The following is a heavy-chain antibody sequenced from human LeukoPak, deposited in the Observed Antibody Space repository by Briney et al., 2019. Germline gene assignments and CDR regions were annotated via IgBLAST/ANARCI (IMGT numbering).Heavy chain of an antibody. CDR2: IYTSGST. V-gene: IGHV4-61*02. D-gene: IGHD6-6*01. J-gene: IGHJ6*03. CDR1: GGSISSGSYY. CDR3: ARCIAARPNYYYYMDV. Sequence: PSETLSLTCTVSGGSISSGSYYWSWIRQPAGKGLEWIGRIYTSGSTNYNPSLKSRATISVDTSKNQFSLKLSSVTAADTAVYYCARCIAARPNYYYYMDVWGKGTTVTVSS.